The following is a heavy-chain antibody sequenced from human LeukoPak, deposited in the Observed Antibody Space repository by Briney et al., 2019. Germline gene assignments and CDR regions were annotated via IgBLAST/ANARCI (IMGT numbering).Heavy chain of an antibody. V-gene: IGHV5-51*01. CDR2: IYPGDSDT. D-gene: IGHD2-21*02. CDR3: ARRAYCGGDCYSDY. CDR1: GYRFTTYW. J-gene: IGHJ4*02. Sequence: GESLKISCKGSGYRFTTYWIDWVRPMPGKGLEWMGIIYPGDSDTRYSPSFQGQVTISADKSITTAFLQWSSLKASDTAMYYCARRAYCGGDCYSDYWGQGTLVTVSS.